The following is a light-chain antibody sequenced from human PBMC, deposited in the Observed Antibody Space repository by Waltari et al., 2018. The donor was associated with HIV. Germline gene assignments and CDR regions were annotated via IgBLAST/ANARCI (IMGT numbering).Light chain of an antibody. Sequence: HSALPQPASVSGSPGQSITIPCTGTSSDVGGYNYVSWYRLHPGEVPKLMIFDVNNRPSGVSNRLSGCKSGNTASLTSSGLQVEDEADYYGSSYTSSSIVIFGGGTKVTVL. CDR1: SSDVGGYNY. V-gene: IGLV2-14*03. J-gene: IGLJ2*01. CDR3: SSYTSSSIVI. CDR2: DVN.